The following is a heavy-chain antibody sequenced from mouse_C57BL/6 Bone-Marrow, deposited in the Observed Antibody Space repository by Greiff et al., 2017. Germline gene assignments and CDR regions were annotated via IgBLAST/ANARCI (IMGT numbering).Heavy chain of an antibody. CDR2: IYPGGGYT. CDR3: ARSPPYYYGSSYGRYFDV. Sequence: QVQLQQSGAELVRPGTSVKMSCKASGYTFTNYWIGWAKQRPGHGLEWIGDIYPGGGYTNYNEKFKGKATLTADKSSSTAYMQFSSLTSEDSAIYYCARSPPYYYGSSYGRYFDVWGTGTTVTVSS. V-gene: IGHV1-63*01. J-gene: IGHJ1*03. CDR1: GYTFTNYW. D-gene: IGHD1-1*01.